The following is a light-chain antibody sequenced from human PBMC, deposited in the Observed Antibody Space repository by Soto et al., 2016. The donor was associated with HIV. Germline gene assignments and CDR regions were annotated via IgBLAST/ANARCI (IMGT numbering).Light chain of an antibody. CDR1: QTISSS. CDR2: GTS. J-gene: IGKJ1*01. CDR3: QQSYTTLLT. V-gene: IGKV1-39*01. Sequence: DIQMTQSPSSLSASVGDRVTITCRPSQTISSSLNWYQQRPGKAPSLLIYGTSNLQREVPSRFSGSRSGTEFTLIINNLQPEDSATYYCQQSYTTLLTFGQGTKVEIK.